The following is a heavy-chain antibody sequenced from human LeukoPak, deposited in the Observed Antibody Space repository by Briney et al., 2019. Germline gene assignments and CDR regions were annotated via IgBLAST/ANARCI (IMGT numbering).Heavy chain of an antibody. Sequence: PSETLSLTCTVSGGSISNYYWSWIRQPPGKGLEWIGYIYYSGDTNYNPSLKSRVTMSVDTSKSQFSLKLSSVTAADTAVYYCARETYQLLSGYYYYYMDVWGKGTTVTVSS. CDR1: GGSISNYY. CDR3: ARETYQLLSGYYYYYMDV. J-gene: IGHJ6*03. D-gene: IGHD2-2*01. CDR2: IYYSGDT. V-gene: IGHV4-59*12.